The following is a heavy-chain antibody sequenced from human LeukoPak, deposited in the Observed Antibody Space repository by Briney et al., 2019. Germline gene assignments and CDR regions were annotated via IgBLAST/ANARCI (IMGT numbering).Heavy chain of an antibody. V-gene: IGHV3-23*01. CDR3: AKCRAGSDADCHGFDY. CDR2: ISTSGSRT. CDR1: GFTFSDYA. Sequence: QPGGSLRLSCAASGFTFSDYAMTWLRQAPGRGLEWVATISTSGSRTYSIDSVKGRFAFSRDNSKNTLFLEMNSLRAEDTAIYYCAKCRAGSDADCHGFDYWGQGTLVTVSS. D-gene: IGHD2-21*02. J-gene: IGHJ4*02.